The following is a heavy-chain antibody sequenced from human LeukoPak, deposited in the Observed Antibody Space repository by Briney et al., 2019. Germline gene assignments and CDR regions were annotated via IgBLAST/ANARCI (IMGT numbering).Heavy chain of an antibody. D-gene: IGHD6-19*01. CDR2: ISSGGNTV. CDR1: GVTFSSYE. J-gene: IGHJ4*02. V-gene: IGHV3-48*03. CDR3: ARSGIAVAGSGGDYFDY. Sequence: GGSLRLSCAASGVTFSSYEMNWVRQAPGKGLEWVSYISSGGNTVHYADSVKGRFTISRDNTKNSLYLQMNSLRAEDTAVYYCARSGIAVAGSGGDYFDYWGQGTLVTVSS.